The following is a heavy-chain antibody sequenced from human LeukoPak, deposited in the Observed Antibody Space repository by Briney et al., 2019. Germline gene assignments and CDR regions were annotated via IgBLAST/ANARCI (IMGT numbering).Heavy chain of an antibody. CDR1: GFTFSSYG. CDR3: AGNCSSTSCLPYS. D-gene: IGHD2-2*01. CDR2: IRYDGSNK. J-gene: IGHJ3*01. V-gene: IGHV3-30*02. Sequence: GGSLRLSCAASGFTFSSYGMHWVRQAPGKGLEWVAFIRYDGSNKYYADSVKGRFTISRDNSKNTLYLQMNSLRAEDTAVYYCAGNCSSTSCLPYSWGQGTMVTVSS.